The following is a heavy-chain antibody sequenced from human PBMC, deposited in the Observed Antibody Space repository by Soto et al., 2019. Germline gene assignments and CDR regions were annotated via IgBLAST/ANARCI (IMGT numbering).Heavy chain of an antibody. CDR1: GFIADDYA. J-gene: IGHJ4*02. V-gene: IGHV3-9*02. CDR3: VKDINWGGMTTIHYFDS. Sequence: EVQLVESGGGLVQPGRSLRLSCVASGFIADDYAMHWVRQAPGKGLEWVSGISSNSATINYADSVKGRFTISRDNAKNSLFLQMNILRPEDTAFYYLVKDINWGGMTTIHYFDSWGQGTLVTVSS. D-gene: IGHD7-27*01. CDR2: ISSNSATI.